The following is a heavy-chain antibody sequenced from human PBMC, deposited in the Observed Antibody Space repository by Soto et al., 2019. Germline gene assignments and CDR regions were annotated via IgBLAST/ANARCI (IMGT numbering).Heavy chain of an antibody. D-gene: IGHD1-20*01. V-gene: IGHV3-23*01. CDR1: EFTFSNYA. J-gene: IGHJ5*02. CDR3: AKVTGVRFDP. CDR2: ISDNGGTT. Sequence: GGSLRLSCAASEFTFSNYAMSWVRQAPGKGLEWVSSISDNGGTTYYADSVKGRFTISRDNSKNTLYLQMNSLRAEDTAVYYCAKVTGVRFDPWVQGTLVTVSS.